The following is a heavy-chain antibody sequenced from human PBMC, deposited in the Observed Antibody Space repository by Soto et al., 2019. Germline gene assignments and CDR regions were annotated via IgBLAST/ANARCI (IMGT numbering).Heavy chain of an antibody. J-gene: IGHJ6*02. V-gene: IGHV4-59*04. CDR2: IYYSGST. CDR3: ARLGSGRLWFGELPSYNYYYGMDV. D-gene: IGHD3-10*01. Sequence: SETLSLTCTVSGGSISSYYWSWIRQPPGKGLEWIGYIYYSGSTYYNPSLKSRVTISVDTSKNQFSLKLSSVTAADTAVYYCARLGSGRLWFGELPSYNYYYGMDVWGQGTTVTVS. CDR1: GGSISSYY.